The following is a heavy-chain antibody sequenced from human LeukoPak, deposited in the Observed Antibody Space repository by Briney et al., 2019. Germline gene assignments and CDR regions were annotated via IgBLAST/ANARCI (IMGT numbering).Heavy chain of an antibody. CDR2: IKQDGSEK. D-gene: IGHD5-12*01. V-gene: IGHV3-7*01. Sequence: GGSLRLSCAASGFTFSSYWMSWVRQAPGKGLEWVANIKQDGSEKYYVDSVKGRFTISRDKSKNTVYLQMNSLRSEDTAVYYCARDNKVATFSFDYWGQGTLVTVSS. CDR3: ARDNKVATFSFDY. J-gene: IGHJ4*02. CDR1: GFTFSSYW.